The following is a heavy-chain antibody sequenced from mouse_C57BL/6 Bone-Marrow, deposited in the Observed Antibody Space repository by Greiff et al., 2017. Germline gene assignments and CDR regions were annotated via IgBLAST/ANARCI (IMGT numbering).Heavy chain of an antibody. CDR2: ISDGGSYT. Sequence: EVKLVESGGGLVKPGGSLKLSCAASGFTFSSYAMSWVRQTPEKRLEWVATISDGGSYTYYPDNVKGRFTISRDNAKNNLYLQMSHLKSEDTAMYYCARDLRWLLPYFDYWGQGTTLTVSS. CDR3: ARDLRWLLPYFDY. V-gene: IGHV5-4*01. CDR1: GFTFSSYA. J-gene: IGHJ2*01. D-gene: IGHD2-3*01.